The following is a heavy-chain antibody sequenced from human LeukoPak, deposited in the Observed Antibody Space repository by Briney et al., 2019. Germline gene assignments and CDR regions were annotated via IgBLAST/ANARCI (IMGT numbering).Heavy chain of an antibody. J-gene: IGHJ6*04. Sequence: GGSLRLSCAASGFTFSSYWMSWVRQAPGKGLEWVANIKQDGSGKYYVDSVKGRFTISRDNSKNTLYLQMNSLRAEDTAVYYCARDQVLWFGELSFSYYYYYGMDVWGKGTTVTVSS. CDR3: ARDQVLWFGELSFSYYYYYGMDV. CDR1: GFTFSSYW. CDR2: IKQDGSGK. V-gene: IGHV3-7*01. D-gene: IGHD3-10*01.